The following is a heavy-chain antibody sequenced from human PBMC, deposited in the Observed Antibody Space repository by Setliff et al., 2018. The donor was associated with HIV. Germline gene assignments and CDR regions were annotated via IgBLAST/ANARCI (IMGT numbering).Heavy chain of an antibody. CDR3: TTHQTHSSPGEWFQH. D-gene: IGHD3-22*01. V-gene: IGHV4-4*02. CDR2: IYHSGTT. Sequence: PSETLSLTCAVSGGSISSNWWSWVRQSPGKGLEWIGDIYHSGTTNYNPSLKSRVTISVDKSKNQISLKMTSVTAADTAVYYCTTHQTHSSPGEWFQHWGQGALVTVSS. CDR1: GGSISSNW. J-gene: IGHJ1*01.